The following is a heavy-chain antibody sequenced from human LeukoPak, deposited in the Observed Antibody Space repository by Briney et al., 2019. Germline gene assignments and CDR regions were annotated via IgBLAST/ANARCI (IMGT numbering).Heavy chain of an antibody. J-gene: IGHJ4*02. D-gene: IGHD3-10*01. Sequence: PSETLSLTCTVSGGSISSSSYYWGWIRQPPGKGLEWIGSIYYSGSTYYNPSLKSRVTISVDTSKNQFSLKLSSVTAADTAVYYCARDPVRGVIIKPFDYWGQGTLVTVSS. CDR2: IYYSGST. CDR1: GGSISSSSYY. CDR3: ARDPVRGVIIKPFDY. V-gene: IGHV4-39*07.